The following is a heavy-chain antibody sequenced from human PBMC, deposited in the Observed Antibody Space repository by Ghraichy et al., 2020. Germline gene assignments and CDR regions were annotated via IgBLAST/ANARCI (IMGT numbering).Heavy chain of an antibody. Sequence: GGSLRLSCAASGFTFSNYDFNWVRQAPGKGLEWVAVIRTDGSNRKYADSVEGRFTISRDNSKNTLLLQMNSLRAEDTAVYYCARLGSDYYYELDVWGQGTTVTVSS. CDR2: IRTDGSNR. CDR1: GFTFSNYD. D-gene: IGHD1-26*01. J-gene: IGHJ6*02. V-gene: IGHV3-33*01. CDR3: ARLGSDYYYELDV.